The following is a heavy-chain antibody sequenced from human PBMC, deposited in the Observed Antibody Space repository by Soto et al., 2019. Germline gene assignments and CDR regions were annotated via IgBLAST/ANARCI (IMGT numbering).Heavy chain of an antibody. V-gene: IGHV4-4*02. D-gene: IGHD3-10*01. Sequence: SETLSLTCAVSGGSISSSNWWSWVRQPPGKGLEWIGEIYHSGSTNYNPSLKSRVTISVDKSKNQFSLKLSSVTAADTAVYYCARGSIDGSGSYYYYYGMDVWGQGTTVTVSS. J-gene: IGHJ6*02. CDR2: IYHSGST. CDR3: ARGSIDGSGSYYYYYGMDV. CDR1: GGSISSSNW.